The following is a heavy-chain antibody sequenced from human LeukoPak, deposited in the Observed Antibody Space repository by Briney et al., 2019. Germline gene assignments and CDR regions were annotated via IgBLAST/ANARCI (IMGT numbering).Heavy chain of an antibody. D-gene: IGHD1-26*01. CDR1: GFTFSTYG. CDR2: ISSSGSIR. J-gene: IGHJ3*02. V-gene: IGHV3-48*01. CDR3: ARRRIVGSIDDAFDI. Sequence: PGGSLRLSCTDSGFTFSTYGMNWVRQAPGKGLEWVSYISSSGSIRYYADSVKGRFAISRDNAKNSLYLQMNSLRADDTAIYYCARRRIVGSIDDAFDIWGQGTMVTLSS.